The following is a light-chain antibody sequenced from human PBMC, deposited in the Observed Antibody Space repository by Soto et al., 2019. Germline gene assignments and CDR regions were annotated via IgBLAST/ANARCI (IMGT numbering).Light chain of an antibody. CDR2: VNSDGSH. J-gene: IGLJ2*01. CDR1: SGHSNFA. V-gene: IGLV4-69*01. Sequence: QLVLTQSPSASASLGASVKLTRTLSSGHSNFAIAWHQQQPEKGPRYLMKVNSDGSHSKGDGIPDRFSGSSSGAERYLTISSLQSEDEADYYCQTWGTGIRGVFGGGTKLTVL. CDR3: QTWGTGIRGV.